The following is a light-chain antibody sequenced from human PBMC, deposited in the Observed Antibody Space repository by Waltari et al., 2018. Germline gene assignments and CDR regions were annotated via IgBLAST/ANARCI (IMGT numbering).Light chain of an antibody. Sequence: SYVLTQTPSVSVAPGKTATITCGGDNIATTGGHWYRQRPGQAPVLVIYHDSDRPSGIPERFSGSNSGNTATLTISRVEAGDEADYYCQVWDSSSDYVFGTGTTVTVL. V-gene: IGLV3-21*04. J-gene: IGLJ1*01. CDR2: HDS. CDR3: QVWDSSSDYV. CDR1: NIATTG.